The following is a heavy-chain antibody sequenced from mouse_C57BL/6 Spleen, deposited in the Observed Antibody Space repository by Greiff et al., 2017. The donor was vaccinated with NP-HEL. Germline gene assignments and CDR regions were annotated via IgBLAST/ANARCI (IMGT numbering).Heavy chain of an antibody. CDR2: IHPNSGST. CDR1: GYTFTSYW. Sequence: VQLQQPGAELVKPGASVKLSCKASGYTFTSYWMHWVKQRPGQGLEWIGMIHPNSGSTNYNEKFKSKATLTVDKSSSTAYMQLSSLTSEDSAVYYCARAKIYDGYYNYAMDYWGQGTSVTVSS. CDR3: ARAKIYDGYYNYAMDY. D-gene: IGHD2-3*01. J-gene: IGHJ4*01. V-gene: IGHV1-64*01.